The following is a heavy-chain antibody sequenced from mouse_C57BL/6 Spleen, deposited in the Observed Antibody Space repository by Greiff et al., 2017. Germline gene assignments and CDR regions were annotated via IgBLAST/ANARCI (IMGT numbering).Heavy chain of an antibody. D-gene: IGHD1-1*01. CDR3: ASYYGSSSMDY. Sequence: VQLQQPGAELVKPGASVKLSCKASGYTFTSYWMQWVKQRPGQGLEWIGEIDPSDSYTNYNQKFKGKATLTVDTSSSTAYMQLSSLTSEDSAVYYCASYYGSSSMDYWGQGTSVTVSS. J-gene: IGHJ4*01. V-gene: IGHV1-50*01. CDR2: IDPSDSYT. CDR1: GYTFTSYW.